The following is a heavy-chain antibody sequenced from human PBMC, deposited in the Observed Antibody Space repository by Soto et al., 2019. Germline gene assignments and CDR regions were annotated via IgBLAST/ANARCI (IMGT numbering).Heavy chain of an antibody. V-gene: IGHV1-8*01. CDR1: GYTFTSYD. J-gene: IGHJ5*02. CDR3: ARGGLYSSSWYRFDP. D-gene: IGHD6-13*01. Sequence: QVQLVQSGAEVKKPGASVKVSCKASGYTFTSYDINWVRQATGQGLEWMGWMSPDSGNTGSAQKFQDRVTMTRDTSISTAYMELSSLRSEDTAVYYCARGGLYSSSWYRFDPWGQGTLVTVSS. CDR2: MSPDSGNT.